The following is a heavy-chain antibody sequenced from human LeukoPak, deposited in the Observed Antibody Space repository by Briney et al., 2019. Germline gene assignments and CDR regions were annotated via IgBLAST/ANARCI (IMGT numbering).Heavy chain of an antibody. V-gene: IGHV3-48*01. J-gene: IGHJ6*03. D-gene: IGHD4-23*01. CDR1: GFTFTTYN. CDR2: ISPSSSTT. CDR3: ARDVTVAGPYYYYYHMDV. Sequence: GGSLRLSCAASGFTFTTYNMNWVRQAPGKGLEWVAYISPSSSTTYYADSVKGRFTISRDNARNSLHLQMNSLRAEDTGVYYCARDVTVAGPYYYYYHMDVWGKGTTVTVSS.